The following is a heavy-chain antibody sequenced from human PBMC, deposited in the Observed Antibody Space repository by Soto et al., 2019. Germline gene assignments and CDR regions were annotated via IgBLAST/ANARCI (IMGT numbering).Heavy chain of an antibody. Sequence: QVQLQESGPGLVKPSETLSLTCTVSGGTVSSESHYWSWIRQTPGKGLEWIGYIYYTGSTNYNTSLKVRVPMSVDTSRDPVSLMMRSVTRADTAVDYCARNQYDFRSGSYYYAMEVWGQGTKVTVSS. CDR2: IYYTGST. CDR1: GGTVSSESHY. D-gene: IGHD3-3*01. J-gene: IGHJ6*02. CDR3: ARNQYDFRSGSYYYAMEV. V-gene: IGHV4-61*01.